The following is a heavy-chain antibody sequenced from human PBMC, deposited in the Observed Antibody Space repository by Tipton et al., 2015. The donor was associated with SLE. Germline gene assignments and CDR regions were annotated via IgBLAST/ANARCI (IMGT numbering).Heavy chain of an antibody. CDR3: ARSRGAAAGRPNAFDI. CDR1: GFTFSSYS. D-gene: IGHD6-13*01. J-gene: IGHJ3*02. CDR2: ISSSSSYI. Sequence: SLRLSCAASGFTFSSYSMNWVRQAPGKGLEWVSSISSSSSYIYYADSVKGRFTISRDNAKNSLYLQMNSLRAEDTAVYYCARSRGAAAGRPNAFDIWGQGTMVTVSS. V-gene: IGHV3-21*01.